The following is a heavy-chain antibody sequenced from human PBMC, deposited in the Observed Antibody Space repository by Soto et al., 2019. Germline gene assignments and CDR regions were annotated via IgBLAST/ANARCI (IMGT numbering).Heavy chain of an antibody. CDR3: ASRIYDYVWGSYFGS. D-gene: IGHD3-16*01. J-gene: IGHJ4*02. CDR1: GGSISRGDYY. V-gene: IGHV4-30-4*01. CDR2: IYYSGTT. Sequence: SETLSLTCNVSGGSISRGDYYWSWVRRPPGKGLEWIGHIYYSGTTYYNPSLKSRITISVDTSKSQFSLNLRSVTAADTATYFCASRIYDYVWGSYFGSWGQGTLVTVSS.